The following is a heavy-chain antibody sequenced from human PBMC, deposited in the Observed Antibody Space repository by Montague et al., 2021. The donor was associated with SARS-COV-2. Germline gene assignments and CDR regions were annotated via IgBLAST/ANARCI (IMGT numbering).Heavy chain of an antibody. V-gene: IGHV4-34*01. CDR3: ARWDPQTLTLIGLRGKSARHY. D-gene: IGHD4-23*01. CDR1: GGSFSGYY. CDR2: INHSGTT. Sequence: SETLSLTCAVYGGSFSGYYWTWVRQSPGKGLEWIAEINHSGTTNYNFNPSLWSRVTISVDTSKSQFSLKLSSVTAADTDVYYCARWDPQTLTLIGLRGKSARHYWGQGTLVTVSS. J-gene: IGHJ4*02.